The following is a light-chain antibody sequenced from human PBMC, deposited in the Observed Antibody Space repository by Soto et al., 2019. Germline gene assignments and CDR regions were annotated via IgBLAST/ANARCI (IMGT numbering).Light chain of an antibody. Sequence: QSVLTQPTSVSGAPGQTVTISCTGTNSNIGAGYDVHWYQQVPGTAPKLIIYGNTNRPSWVPDRFSGSKSGTAASLAITGLQADDEADYYCQSYDSALSGLFGGGTKVTVL. CDR2: GNT. CDR3: QSYDSALSGL. V-gene: IGLV1-40*01. CDR1: NSNIGAGYD. J-gene: IGLJ2*01.